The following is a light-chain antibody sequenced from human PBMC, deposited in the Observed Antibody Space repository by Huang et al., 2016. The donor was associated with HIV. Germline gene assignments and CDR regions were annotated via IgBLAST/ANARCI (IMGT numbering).Light chain of an antibody. V-gene: IGKV3-15*01. CDR3: QQYNNWRT. CDR2: GAS. CDR1: QSVSSN. Sequence: EIVMTQSLATLSVSPGERATLSCRASQSVSSNLAWYQQKPGQPPRLLIYGASTRATGIPARFSGSGSGTEFTLTISSLQSEDFAVYYCQQYNNWRTFGQGTKVEIK. J-gene: IGKJ1*01.